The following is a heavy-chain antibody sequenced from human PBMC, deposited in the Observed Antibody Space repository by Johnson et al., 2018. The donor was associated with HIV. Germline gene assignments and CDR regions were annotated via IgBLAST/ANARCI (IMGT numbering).Heavy chain of an antibody. J-gene: IGHJ3*02. V-gene: IGHV3-11*01. CDR1: GFTFSDYY. Sequence: QMQLVESGGGLVQPGGSLRLSCAASGFTFSDYYMSWIRQAPGKGLEWVSYISSSGSTRYYADSVKGRFTISKDNAKNSLYLQMKSLRAEDTALYYCASHRSIAADDAFDIWGQGTMVTVSS. CDR3: ASHRSIAADDAFDI. D-gene: IGHD6-13*01. CDR2: ISSSGSTR.